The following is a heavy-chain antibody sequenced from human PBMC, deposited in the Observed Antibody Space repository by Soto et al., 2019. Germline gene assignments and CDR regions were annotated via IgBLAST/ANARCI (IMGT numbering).Heavy chain of an antibody. CDR1: GGTFSSYA. Sequence: SVKVSCKASGGTFSSYAISWVRQAPGQGLEWMGGIIPIFGTANYAQRFQGRVTITADESTSTAYMELSSLRSEDTAVYYCARVRYYGSGSYYYYGMDVWGQGTTVTVSS. CDR2: IIPIFGTA. D-gene: IGHD3-10*01. V-gene: IGHV1-69*13. J-gene: IGHJ6*02. CDR3: ARVRYYGSGSYYYYGMDV.